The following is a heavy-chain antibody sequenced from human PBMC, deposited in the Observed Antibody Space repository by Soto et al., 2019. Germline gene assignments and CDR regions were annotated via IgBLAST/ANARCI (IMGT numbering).Heavy chain of an antibody. CDR1: GYSFTSYG. V-gene: IGHV5-51*01. Sequence: GESLVMSRNGSGYSFTSYGIGWVRQMPGKGLERMGIIYPGDSDTRYSTSFQGQVTISADKSISTAYLQWSSLKASDTAMYYCARQECISTGIVDDCYYYGMDVWGQGTTVTVSS. CDR3: ARQECISTGIVDDCYYYGMDV. J-gene: IGHJ6*02. CDR2: IYPGDSDT. D-gene: IGHD2-2*01.